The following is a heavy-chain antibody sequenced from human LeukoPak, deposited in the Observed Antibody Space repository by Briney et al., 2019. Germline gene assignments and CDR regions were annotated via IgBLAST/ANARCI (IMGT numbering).Heavy chain of an antibody. CDR2: IYTSGST. J-gene: IGHJ3*02. CDR3: AGYGDHRGAFDI. D-gene: IGHD4-17*01. CDR1: GGSISSYY. Sequence: SETLSLTCTVSGGSISSYYWSWIRQPAGKGLEWIGRIYTSGSTNYNPSLKSRVTMSVDTSKNQFSLKLSSVTAADTAVYYCAGYGDHRGAFDIWGQGTMVTVSS. V-gene: IGHV4-4*07.